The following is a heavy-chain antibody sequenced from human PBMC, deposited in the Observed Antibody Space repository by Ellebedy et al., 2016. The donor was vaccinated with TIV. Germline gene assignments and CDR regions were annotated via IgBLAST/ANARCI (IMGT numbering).Heavy chain of an antibody. J-gene: IGHJ5*02. D-gene: IGHD5-18*01. CDR3: ARGGVDSYGPPT. Sequence: GGSLRLXXAAAGFTFSGYSMNWVRQAPGKGLEWVSSISSSSSYIYYADSVKGRFTISRDNAKNSLYLQMNSLRAEDTAVYYCARGGVDSYGPPTWGQGTLVTVSS. CDR1: GFTFSGYS. CDR2: ISSSSSYI. V-gene: IGHV3-21*01.